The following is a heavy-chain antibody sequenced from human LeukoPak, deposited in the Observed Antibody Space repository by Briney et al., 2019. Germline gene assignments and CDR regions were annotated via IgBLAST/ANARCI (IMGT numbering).Heavy chain of an antibody. J-gene: IGHJ4*02. D-gene: IGHD2-15*01. CDR2: IIPIFGTA. V-gene: IGHV1-69*05. CDR1: GGTFSSYA. CDR3: ARVVCSGGICYMGDGVYFDY. Sequence: SVKVSCKASGGTFSSYAISWVRQAPGQGLEWMGRIIPIFGTANYAQKFQGRVTITTDESTSTAYMGLSSLRSEDTAVYYCARVVCSGGICYMGDGVYFDYWGQGTLVTVSS.